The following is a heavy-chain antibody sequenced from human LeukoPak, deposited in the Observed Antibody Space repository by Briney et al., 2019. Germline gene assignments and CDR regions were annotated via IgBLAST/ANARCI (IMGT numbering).Heavy chain of an antibody. Sequence: GGSLRLSCAASGFTVSSNYMSWVRQAPGKGLEWVSVIYSGGSTYYADSVKGRFTISRDNSKNTLYLQMNSLNAEDTAVYYCAKDEVVPGYYYTDVWGRGTTVTISS. CDR1: GFTVSSNY. CDR3: AKDEVVPGYYYTDV. CDR2: IYSGGST. D-gene: IGHD2-2*01. J-gene: IGHJ6*03. V-gene: IGHV3-53*01.